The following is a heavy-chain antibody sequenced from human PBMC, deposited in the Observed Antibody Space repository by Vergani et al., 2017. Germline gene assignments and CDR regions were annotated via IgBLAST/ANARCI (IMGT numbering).Heavy chain of an antibody. CDR2: IHYSENT. CDR1: FDSIRNLY. Sequence: QVQLQESGPGLVKSSETLSLTCSVSFDSIRNLYCNWIRRLPGKGLEWIGSIHYSENTNYNPSLKTRVTISVDTSKNQFSLTLTSVTAADTAINYCASDTHSGQRADCWGQGILVTVTS. D-gene: IGHD6-19*01. V-gene: IGHV4-59*11. CDR3: ASDTHSGQRADC. J-gene: IGHJ4*02.